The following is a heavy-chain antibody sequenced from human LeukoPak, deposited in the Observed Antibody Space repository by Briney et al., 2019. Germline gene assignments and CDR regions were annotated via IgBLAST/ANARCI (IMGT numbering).Heavy chain of an antibody. CDR1: GFTFSSYA. Sequence: PGGSLRLSCAASGFTFSSYAMSWVRQAPGKGLEWVSAISGSGGSTYYADSVKGRFTISRDNSKNTLYLQMNSLRAEDTAVYYCAKDLRRGIQPWLDYWGQGTLVTVSS. CDR3: AKDLRRGIQPWLDY. D-gene: IGHD5-18*01. CDR2: ISGSGGST. J-gene: IGHJ4*02. V-gene: IGHV3-23*01.